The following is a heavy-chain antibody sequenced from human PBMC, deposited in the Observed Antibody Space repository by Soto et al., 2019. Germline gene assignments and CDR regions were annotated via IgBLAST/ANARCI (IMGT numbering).Heavy chain of an antibody. CDR1: GGSISSYY. Sequence: SETLSLTCTVSGGSISSYYWSWIRQPPGKGLEWIGYIYYSGSTNYNPSLKSRVTISVDTSKNQFSLKLSSVAAADTAVYYCARLNRRDGYNHVRGDPWGQGTLVTVS. D-gene: IGHD5-12*01. CDR2: IYYSGST. J-gene: IGHJ5*02. V-gene: IGHV4-59*01. CDR3: ARLNRRDGYNHVRGDP.